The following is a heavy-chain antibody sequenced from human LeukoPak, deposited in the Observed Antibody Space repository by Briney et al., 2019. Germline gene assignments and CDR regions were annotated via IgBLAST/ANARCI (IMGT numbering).Heavy chain of an antibody. V-gene: IGHV4-59*08. Sequence: PSETLSLTCTVSGGSISSYYWSWIRQPPGKGLEWIGYIYYSGSTNYNPSLKSRVTISVDTSKNQFSLKLSSVTAADTAVYYCARLNYYGSGSYYSSLDYWGQGTLVTVSS. CDR3: ARLNYYGSGSYYSSLDY. CDR1: GGSISSYY. J-gene: IGHJ4*02. D-gene: IGHD3-10*01. CDR2: IYYSGST.